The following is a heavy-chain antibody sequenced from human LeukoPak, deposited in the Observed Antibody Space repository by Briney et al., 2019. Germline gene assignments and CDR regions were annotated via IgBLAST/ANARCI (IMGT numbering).Heavy chain of an antibody. CDR2: IKYDGSEK. V-gene: IGHV3-7*01. J-gene: IGHJ4*02. CDR1: GLPFSSYW. D-gene: IGHD3-3*01. Sequence: GGSLRLSCAASGLPFSSYWMTWVRQAPGKGPEWVANIKYDGSEKYYGDSVKGRFAIFRDNAKNSLYLQMNSLRAEDTAVYYCTRGGTRSSMFWNYWGQGTLASVSS. CDR3: TRGGTRSSMFWNY.